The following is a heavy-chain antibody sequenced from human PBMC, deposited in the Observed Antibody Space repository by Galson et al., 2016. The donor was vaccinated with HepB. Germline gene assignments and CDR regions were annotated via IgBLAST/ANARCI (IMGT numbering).Heavy chain of an antibody. CDR3: ARAVLGAEAAAGDH. CDR2: IWSDETNK. CDR1: GFTFSSYG. D-gene: IGHD6-13*01. J-gene: IGHJ4*02. V-gene: IGHV3-33*01. Sequence: SLRLSCAASGFTFSSYGMHWVRQAPGKGLEWVAIIWSDETNKYYADSVKGRFTISRDNAKDSLYLQMDSLRVEDTAVYFCARAVLGAEAAAGDHWGQGTLVSVSS.